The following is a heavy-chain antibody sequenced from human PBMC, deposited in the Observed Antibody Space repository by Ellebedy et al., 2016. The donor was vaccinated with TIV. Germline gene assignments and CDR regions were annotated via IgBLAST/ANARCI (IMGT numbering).Heavy chain of an antibody. Sequence: ASVKVSXXASGYAFTDSGISWVRQAPGQGLAWMGWISTYNGNTHYVQRFQGRVTMTTDTSTSKAYMELRSLRYDDTAVYYCARDSRTNWGGIDYWGQGTLVTVAS. CDR3: ARDSRTNWGGIDY. CDR2: ISTYNGNT. V-gene: IGHV1-18*01. D-gene: IGHD7-27*01. J-gene: IGHJ4*02. CDR1: GYAFTDSG.